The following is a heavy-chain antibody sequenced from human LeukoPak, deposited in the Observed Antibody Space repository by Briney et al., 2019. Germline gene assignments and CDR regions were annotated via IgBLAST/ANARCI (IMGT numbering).Heavy chain of an antibody. CDR3: ARDSPGSAFDI. D-gene: IGHD2-15*01. CDR1: GFTFSSYS. V-gene: IGHV3-21*01. J-gene: IGHJ3*02. Sequence: GGSLRLSCAASGFTFSSYSMNWVRQAPGKGLEWVSSISSSSSYIYYADSVKGRFTISRDNAKNSLYLQMNSPRAEDTAVYYCARDSPGSAFDIWGQGTMVTVSS. CDR2: ISSSSSYI.